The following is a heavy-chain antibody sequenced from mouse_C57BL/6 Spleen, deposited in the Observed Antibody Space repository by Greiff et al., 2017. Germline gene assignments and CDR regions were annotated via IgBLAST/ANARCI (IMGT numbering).Heavy chain of an antibody. CDR3: TRTTVDYFDY. CDR1: GFTFSDAW. Sequence: EVQVVESGGGLVQPGGSMKLSCAASGFTFSDAWMDWVRQSPEKGLEWVAEIRNKANNHATYYAESVKGRFTISRDDSKSSVYLQMNSLRAEDTGIYYCTRTTVDYFDYWGQGTTLTVSS. CDR2: IRNKANNHAT. J-gene: IGHJ2*01. D-gene: IGHD1-1*01. V-gene: IGHV6-6*01.